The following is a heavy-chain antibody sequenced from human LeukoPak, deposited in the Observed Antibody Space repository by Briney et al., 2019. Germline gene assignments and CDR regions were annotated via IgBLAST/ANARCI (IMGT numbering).Heavy chain of an antibody. CDR3: AKCSTSAYTTGWCNWIDP. J-gene: IGHJ5*02. Sequence: GGSLRLSCAASGFTFRSYAMSWVRQAPGKGLEWVSNLSGGGGSINYADSMKGRFTISRDNSKNTLYLQMNSLRAEDTAVYYCAKCSTSAYTTGWCNWIDPWGQGTLVTVSS. D-gene: IGHD6-19*01. V-gene: IGHV3-23*01. CDR2: LSGGGGSI. CDR1: GFTFRSYA.